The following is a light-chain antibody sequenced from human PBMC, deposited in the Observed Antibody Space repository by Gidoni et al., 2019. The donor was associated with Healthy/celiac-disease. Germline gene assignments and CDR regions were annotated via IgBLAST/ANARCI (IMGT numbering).Light chain of an antibody. CDR1: QGISNY. CDR3: QKYNSASWT. V-gene: IGKV1-27*01. Sequence: DIQMTQSPSSLSASVGDRVTITCRASQGISNYLAWYQQKPGKVPKLLIYAASTLQSGVPSRSSGSGSGTDFTLTISSLQPEDVATYYCQKYNSASWTFXQXTKVEIK. CDR2: AAS. J-gene: IGKJ1*01.